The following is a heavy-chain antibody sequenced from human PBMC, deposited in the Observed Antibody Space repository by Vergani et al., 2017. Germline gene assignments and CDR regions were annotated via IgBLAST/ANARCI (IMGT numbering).Heavy chain of an antibody. V-gene: IGHV7-4-1*02. Sequence: QVQLVQSGSELKKPGASVKISCKASGYTFTRYAINWVRQAPGQGLEWMGWINTTTGNPTYAQGFTGRFVFSLDTSVTAAYLQINSLKAEDSALYYCARVTVTTSFDYWGQGTLVTVSS. D-gene: IGHD4-17*01. CDR3: ARVTVTTSFDY. CDR2: INTTTGNP. J-gene: IGHJ4*02. CDR1: GYTFTRYA.